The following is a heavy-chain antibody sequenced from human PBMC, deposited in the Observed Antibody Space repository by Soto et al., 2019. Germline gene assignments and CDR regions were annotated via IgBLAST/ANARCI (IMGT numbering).Heavy chain of an antibody. J-gene: IGHJ3*02. Sequence: SETLSLTCTVSGGSISSGGYYWSWIRQHPGKGLEWIGYIYYSGSTYYNPSLKSRVTISVDTSKNQFSLKLSSVTAAGTAVYYCARGMMDCSSTSCYKDAFDIWGQGTMVTVSS. CDR1: GGSISSGGYY. V-gene: IGHV4-31*03. D-gene: IGHD2-2*02. CDR3: ARGMMDCSSTSCYKDAFDI. CDR2: IYYSGST.